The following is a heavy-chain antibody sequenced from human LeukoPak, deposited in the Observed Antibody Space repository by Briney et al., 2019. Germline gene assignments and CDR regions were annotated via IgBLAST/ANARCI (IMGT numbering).Heavy chain of an antibody. CDR3: ATEGYCSGGSCYVSGMDV. J-gene: IGHJ6*02. CDR1: GGSFSGYY. CDR2: TNHSGST. Sequence: ASETLSLTCAVYGGSFSGYYWTWIRQPPGKGLEWIGETNHSGSTNYSPSLKSRVTISVDTSKNQFSLKLSSVTAADTAVYYCATEGYCSGGSCYVSGMDVWGQGNPGHRLL. V-gene: IGHV4-34*01. D-gene: IGHD2-15*01.